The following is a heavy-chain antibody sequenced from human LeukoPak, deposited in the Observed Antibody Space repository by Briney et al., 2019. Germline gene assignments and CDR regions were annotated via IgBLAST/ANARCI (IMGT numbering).Heavy chain of an antibody. CDR2: IYTSGTT. V-gene: IGHV4-4*07. CDR3: ARLSTVTTSFDY. D-gene: IGHD4-17*01. J-gene: IGHJ4*02. Sequence: KPSETLSLTCTVSGGSISSYYWSWIRQPAGKGLEWIGRIYTSGTTHYNPSLKSRVTMSVDTSKNQFSLKLSSVTAADTAVYYCARLSTVTTSFDYWGQGTLVTVSS. CDR1: GGSISSYY.